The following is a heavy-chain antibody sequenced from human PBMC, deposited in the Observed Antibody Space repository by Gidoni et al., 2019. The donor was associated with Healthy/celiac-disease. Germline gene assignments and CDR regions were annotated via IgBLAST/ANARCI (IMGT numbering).Heavy chain of an antibody. Sequence: QVQLQQWGAGLLKPSETLSLTCAVYGGSFSGYYWSWIRQPPGKGLEWIGEINHRGSTNYNPSLKSRVTISVDTSKNQFSLKLSSVTAADTAVYYCARLIVGVPLRGYFDLWGRGTLVTVSS. D-gene: IGHD1-26*01. CDR2: INHRGST. CDR1: GGSFSGYY. V-gene: IGHV4-34*01. CDR3: ARLIVGVPLRGYFDL. J-gene: IGHJ2*01.